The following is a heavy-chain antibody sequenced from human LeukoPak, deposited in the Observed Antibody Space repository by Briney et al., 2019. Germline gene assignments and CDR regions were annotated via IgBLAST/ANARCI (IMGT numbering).Heavy chain of an antibody. D-gene: IGHD5-18*01. CDR3: ARHPVDTAMDDYYYMDV. Sequence: PGGSLRLSCAASGFTVSSNYMSWVRQAPGKGLEWVSVIYSGGSTYYADSVKGRFTTSRDNSKNTLYLQMNSLRAEDTAVYYCARHPVDTAMDDYYYMDVWGKGTTVTVSS. CDR2: IYSGGST. J-gene: IGHJ6*03. V-gene: IGHV3-53*01. CDR1: GFTVSSNY.